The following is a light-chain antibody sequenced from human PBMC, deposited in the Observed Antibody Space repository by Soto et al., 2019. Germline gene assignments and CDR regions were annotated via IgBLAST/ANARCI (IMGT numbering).Light chain of an antibody. J-gene: IGKJ2*01. CDR1: QSLAYSDGNTS. V-gene: IGKV2-30*01. CDR2: TLS. CDR3: MEGTHWPPYA. Sequence: DVVMTQSPLSLPVTLGQPASISCRSSQSLAYSDGNTSLNWFQQRPGQSPSRLIYTLSNRYSGAPERFSVRGPVTDFTPKITRVEADDVRVSYCMEGTHWPPYAFGQGTKLDIK.